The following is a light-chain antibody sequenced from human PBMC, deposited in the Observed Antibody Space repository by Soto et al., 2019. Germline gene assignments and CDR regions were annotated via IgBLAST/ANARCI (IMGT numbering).Light chain of an antibody. CDR1: QSVTSN. CDR3: QQYNNWPQT. Sequence: EIIMTQSPATLSVSHGERVTLSCRASQSVTSNLVWYQQKPGQGPRLLIYGASTRAAGIPARFSGSGSGTEFTLTISSLQSEDFAVYYCQQYNNWPQTFGQGTKVDIK. J-gene: IGKJ1*01. CDR2: GAS. V-gene: IGKV3-15*01.